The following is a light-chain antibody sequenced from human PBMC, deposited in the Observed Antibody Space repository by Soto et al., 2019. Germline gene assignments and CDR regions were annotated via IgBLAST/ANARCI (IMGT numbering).Light chain of an antibody. CDR1: QSVSSSSY. CDR2: GAS. V-gene: IGKV3-20*01. Sequence: EIVLTQSPGTLSLSPGERATLSCRASQSVSSSSYLAWYQQKPGQAPRLLIYGASSRATGVPDRFSGSGSATDFTITISRLEPEDFAVYYCRQYGSSPSYTFGQGTKREIK. J-gene: IGKJ2*01. CDR3: RQYGSSPSYT.